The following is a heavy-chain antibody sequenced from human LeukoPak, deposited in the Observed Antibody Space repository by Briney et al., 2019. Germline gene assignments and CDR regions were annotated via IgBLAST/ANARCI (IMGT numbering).Heavy chain of an antibody. CDR1: GGSISSYY. V-gene: IGHV4-59*01. Sequence: SETLSLTCTVSGGSISSYYWSWIRQPPGKGLEWIGYIYYSGSTYYNPSLKSRVTISVDTSKNQFSLKLSSVTAADTAVYYCAIGRYYDSSGYFIRAFDIWGQGTMVTVSS. CDR2: IYYSGST. CDR3: AIGRYYDSSGYFIRAFDI. D-gene: IGHD3-22*01. J-gene: IGHJ3*02.